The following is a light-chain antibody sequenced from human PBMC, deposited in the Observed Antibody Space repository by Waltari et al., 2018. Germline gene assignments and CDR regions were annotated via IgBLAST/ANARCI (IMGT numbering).Light chain of an antibody. CDR1: SSNVGSYDI. V-gene: IGLV2-23*02. CDR2: EVV. Sequence: QSALTQPASVSGSLGQSITISCTGSSSNVGSYDIVSWYQHHPGEAPKLLIYEVVKRPSGVSNRFSGSKSGNAASLTISGLQAEDEATYYCCSYANSSPRLVFGGGTELAVL. J-gene: IGLJ2*01. CDR3: CSYANSSPRLV.